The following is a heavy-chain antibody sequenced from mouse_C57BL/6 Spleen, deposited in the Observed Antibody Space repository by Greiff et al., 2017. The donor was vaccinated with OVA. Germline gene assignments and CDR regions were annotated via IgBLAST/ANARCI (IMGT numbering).Heavy chain of an antibody. CDR2: ISYDGSN. J-gene: IGHJ1*03. V-gene: IGHV3-6*01. CDR3: ARDTFLTTVVATYWYFDV. Sequence: EVQLVESGPGLVKPSQSLSLTCSVTGYSITSGYYWNWIRQFPGNKLEWMGYISYDGSNNYNPSLKNRISITRDTSKNQVFLKLNSVTTEDTATYYCARDTFLTTVVATYWYFDVWGTGTTVTVSS. D-gene: IGHD1-1*01. CDR1: GYSITSGYY.